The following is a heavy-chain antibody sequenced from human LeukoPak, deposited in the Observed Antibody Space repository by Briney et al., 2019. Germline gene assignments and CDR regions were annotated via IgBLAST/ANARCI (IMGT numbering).Heavy chain of an antibody. D-gene: IGHD4-17*01. CDR3: AKTLGTVTNNWFDP. CDR2: ISGSGGST. J-gene: IGHJ5*02. Sequence: GGSLRLSCAASGFTFSSDAMSWVRQAPGKGLEWVSAISGSGGSTYYADSVKGRFTISRDNSKNTLYLQMNGLRAEDTAVYYCAKTLGTVTNNWFDPWGQGTLVTVSS. CDR1: GFTFSSDA. V-gene: IGHV3-23*01.